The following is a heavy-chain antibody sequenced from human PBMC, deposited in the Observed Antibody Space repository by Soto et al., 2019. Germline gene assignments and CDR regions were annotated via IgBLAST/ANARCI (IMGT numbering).Heavy chain of an antibody. J-gene: IGHJ4*02. CDR1: GFAFSSYG. CDR2: ISYDERNK. V-gene: IGHV3-30*18. Sequence: QVQLVESGGGVVQRGRSLRLSCIASGFAFSSYGMHWVRQAPGKGLEWVAVISYDERNKDYVDSVKGRFTVSRDNSKNTLYLQMNSLRVEDTAMYYCPKDLHDYWGQGTMVTVSS. CDR3: PKDLHDY.